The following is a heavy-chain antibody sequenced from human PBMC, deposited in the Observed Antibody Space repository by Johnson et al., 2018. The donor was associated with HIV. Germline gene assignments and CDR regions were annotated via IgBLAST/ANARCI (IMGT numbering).Heavy chain of an antibody. CDR1: GFTFDDYA. J-gene: IGHJ3*02. Sequence: VQLVESGGGLVQPGRSLRLSCAASGFTFDDYAMHWVRQAPGKGLEWVSGISWNSGSIGYADSVKGRFTISRDNAKNSLYLQINSLRAEDTALYYCAKDIRADWTDAFDIWGQGTMVTVSS. CDR3: AKDIRADWTDAFDI. V-gene: IGHV3-9*01. CDR2: ISWNSGSI. D-gene: IGHD3/OR15-3a*01.